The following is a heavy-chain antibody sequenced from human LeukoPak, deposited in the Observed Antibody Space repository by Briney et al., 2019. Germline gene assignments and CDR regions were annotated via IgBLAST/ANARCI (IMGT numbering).Heavy chain of an antibody. CDR1: GGTFSSYA. Sequence: ASVKVSCKASGGTFSSYAISWVRQAPGQGLEWMGGIIPIFGTANYAQKFQGRVTITADESTSTAYMELSSLRSEDTAVYYCAKEYRTASYNWNYVRYFDYWGQGTLVTVSS. CDR2: IIPIFGTA. V-gene: IGHV1-69*13. D-gene: IGHD1-7*01. J-gene: IGHJ4*02. CDR3: AKEYRTASYNWNYVRYFDY.